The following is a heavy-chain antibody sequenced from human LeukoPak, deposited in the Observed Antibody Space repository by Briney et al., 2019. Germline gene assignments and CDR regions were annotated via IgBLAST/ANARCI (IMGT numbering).Heavy chain of an antibody. J-gene: IGHJ3*02. CDR2: IRRGANSYTT. CDR3: CRDGWTHTSSAFDI. Sequence: GGSLRLSCAASGFTFSDYILDWVRQAPGKGLEWVGRIRRGANSYTTEYAASVKGRFTISRDDSTNSLYLHMNSLRTEDTALYHCCRDGWTHTSSAFDIWGQGTMVTVSS. V-gene: IGHV3-72*01. CDR1: GFTFSDYI. D-gene: IGHD2-2*01.